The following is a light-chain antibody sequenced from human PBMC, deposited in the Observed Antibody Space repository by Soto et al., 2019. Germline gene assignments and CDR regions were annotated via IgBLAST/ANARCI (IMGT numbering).Light chain of an antibody. J-gene: IGLJ3*02. Sequence: QSALTQPASVSGSPGQSITISCTGTSSDVGAYNLVSWYQQHPGKAPKLMIYEGTKRPSGVSTRFSGSKSGNTASLTISGLQAEDEADYYCCSYAGTTTFVVFGGGTKLTVL. V-gene: IGLV2-23*03. CDR2: EGT. CDR1: SSDVGAYNL. CDR3: CSYAGTTTFVV.